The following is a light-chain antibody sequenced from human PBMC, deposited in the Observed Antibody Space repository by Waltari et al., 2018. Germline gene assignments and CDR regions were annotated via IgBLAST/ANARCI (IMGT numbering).Light chain of an antibody. CDR1: SGDIGAWNY. V-gene: IGLV2-14*03. Sequence: QSALTQLAAVSGSPGQSITISGTRTSGDIGAWNYVSWSQQHPGKAPKLMLFGVSERPAGVSNRFFGATSGNTASLTSSGLQAEDEADYYCSSYIRRSALGIFGGGSKLTFL. CDR2: GVS. J-gene: IGLJ2*01. CDR3: SSYIRRSALGI.